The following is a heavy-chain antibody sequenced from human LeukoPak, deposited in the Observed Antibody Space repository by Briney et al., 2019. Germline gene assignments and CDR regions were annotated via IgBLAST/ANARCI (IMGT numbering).Heavy chain of an antibody. J-gene: IGHJ4*02. CDR1: GGSISSYY. CDR3: ARGKAVAGTPGQNSWYY. Sequence: SETLSLTCTVSGGSISSYYWNWIRQPAGKGLEWIGRIHTSGSTNYNPSLKSRVTVSVDTSRNQFSLKLSSVTAADTAVYYCARGKAVAGTPGQNSWYYWGPGTLVTVSS. CDR2: IHTSGST. V-gene: IGHV4-4*07. D-gene: IGHD6-19*01.